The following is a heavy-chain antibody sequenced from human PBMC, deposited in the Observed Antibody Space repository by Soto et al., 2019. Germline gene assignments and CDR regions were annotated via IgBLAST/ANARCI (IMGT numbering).Heavy chain of an antibody. V-gene: IGHV4-30-2*01. D-gene: IGHD3-22*01. Sequence: SETLSLTFSVSGCSISSGGYSWSWLRQPPGKGLEWIGYIYHSGSTYYNPSLKSRVTISVDRSKNQFSLKLSSVTAADTAVYYCARGGPYDSSGYYTYFDYWGQGTLVTVSS. CDR2: IYHSGST. CDR1: GCSISSGGYS. CDR3: ARGGPYDSSGYYTYFDY. J-gene: IGHJ4*02.